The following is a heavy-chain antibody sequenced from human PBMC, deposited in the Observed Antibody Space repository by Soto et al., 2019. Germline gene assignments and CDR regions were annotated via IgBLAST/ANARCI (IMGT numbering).Heavy chain of an antibody. J-gene: IGHJ6*03. D-gene: IGHD5-12*01. V-gene: IGHV4-34*01. Sequence: QVQLQQWGAGLLKPSETLSLTCAVYGGSFSGYYWSWIRQPPGNGLEWIGEINHSGSTNYNLSLKSRVTISVDTATNQFSLKLSSVTSADTAVYYCARGSKYSGYYYYYYMDVWGKGTTVTVSS. CDR2: INHSGST. CDR1: GGSFSGYY. CDR3: ARGSKYSGYYYYYYMDV.